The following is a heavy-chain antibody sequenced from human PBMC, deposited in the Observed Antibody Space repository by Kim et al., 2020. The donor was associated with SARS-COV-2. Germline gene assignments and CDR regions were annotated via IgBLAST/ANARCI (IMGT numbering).Heavy chain of an antibody. Sequence: YNDYAVSVKSRITINPDTSQNQFSLQLNSVTPEDTAVYYCARDSVLHFDYWGQGTLVTVSS. CDR3: ARDSVLHFDY. CDR2: YN. V-gene: IGHV6-1*01. J-gene: IGHJ4*02.